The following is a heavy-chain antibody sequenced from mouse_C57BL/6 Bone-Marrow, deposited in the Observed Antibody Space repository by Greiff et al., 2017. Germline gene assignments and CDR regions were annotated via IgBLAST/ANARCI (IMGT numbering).Heavy chain of an antibody. J-gene: IGHJ4*01. CDR3: ARQNGYYGAMDY. CDR1: GFTFSSYG. Sequence: EVKLVESGGDLVKPGGSLKLSCAAPGFTFSSYGMSWVRQTPDKRLEWVATISSGGSYTYYPDSVKGRFTISRDNAKNTLYLQMSSLKSEDTAMYYCARQNGYYGAMDYWGQGTSVTVSS. V-gene: IGHV5-6*01. D-gene: IGHD2-3*01. CDR2: ISSGGSYT.